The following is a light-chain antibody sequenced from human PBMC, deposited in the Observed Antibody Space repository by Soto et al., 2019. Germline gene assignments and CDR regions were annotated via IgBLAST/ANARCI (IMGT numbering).Light chain of an antibody. V-gene: IGKV3-20*01. Sequence: EIVLTQSPGTLSLSPGDRATLSCRASQSVSSSDSAWYQQKPGQAPRLLIYGASTRATGIPDRFSGSGSGTDFTLTISRLEPEDFAVYYCQQYGGSPLYTFGQGTKLEIK. CDR1: QSVSSSD. CDR3: QQYGGSPLYT. J-gene: IGKJ2*01. CDR2: GAS.